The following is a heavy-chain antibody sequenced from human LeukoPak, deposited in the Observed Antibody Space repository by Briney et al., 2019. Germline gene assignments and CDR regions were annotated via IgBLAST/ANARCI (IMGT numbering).Heavy chain of an antibody. Sequence: EASVKVSCKASGGTFSSYAISWVRQAPGQGLEWMGRIIPILGIANYAQKFQGRVTITADKSTSTAYMELSSLRSKDTAVYYCARGEYYYDSSGYPDDAFDIWGQGTMVTVSS. CDR1: GGTFSSYA. CDR3: ARGEYYYDSSGYPDDAFDI. J-gene: IGHJ3*02. V-gene: IGHV1-69*04. CDR2: IIPILGIA. D-gene: IGHD3-22*01.